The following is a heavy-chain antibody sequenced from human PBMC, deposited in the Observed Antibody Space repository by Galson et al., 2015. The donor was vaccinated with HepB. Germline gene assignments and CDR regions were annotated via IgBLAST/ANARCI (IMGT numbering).Heavy chain of an antibody. Sequence: SLRLSCAASGFTFSSYAMHWVRQAPGKGLEWVAVISYDGSNKYYADSVKGRFTISRDNSKNTLYLQMNSLRAEDTAVYYCARGDSSGYSPFDIWGQGTMVTVSS. V-gene: IGHV3-30-3*01. J-gene: IGHJ3*02. CDR2: ISYDGSNK. CDR3: ARGDSSGYSPFDI. D-gene: IGHD3-22*01. CDR1: GFTFSSYA.